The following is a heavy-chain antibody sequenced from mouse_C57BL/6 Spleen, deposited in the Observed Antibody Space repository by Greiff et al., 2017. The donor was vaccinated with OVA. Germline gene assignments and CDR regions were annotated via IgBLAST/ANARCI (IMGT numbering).Heavy chain of an antibody. CDR3: ANYGSSSAWFAY. J-gene: IGHJ3*01. CDR2: INPSSGYT. D-gene: IGHD1-1*01. V-gene: IGHV1-7*01. CDR1: GYTFTSYW. Sequence: VQGVESGAELAKPGASVKLSCKASGYTFTSYWMHWVKQRPGQGLEWIGYINPSSGYTKYNQKFKDKATLTADKSSSTAYMQLSSLTYEDSAVYYCANYGSSSAWFAYWGQGTLVTVSA.